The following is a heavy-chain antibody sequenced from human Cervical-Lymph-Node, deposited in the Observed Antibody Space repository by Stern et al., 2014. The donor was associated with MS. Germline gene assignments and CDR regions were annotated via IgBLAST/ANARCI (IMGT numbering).Heavy chain of an antibody. CDR3: ARDDGAY. CDR2: LYAGCNT. Sequence: VQLVESGGGLIQPGGSLGLSLAVSGLTVSNTYMSWVRQAPGKGLEWVSLLYAGCNTYYADSVKGRFTISRDNSKNTLYLQMTTLRAEDTAVYYCARDDGAYWGQGTLVTVSS. V-gene: IGHV3-53*01. CDR1: GLTVSNTY. D-gene: IGHD3-10*01. J-gene: IGHJ4*02.